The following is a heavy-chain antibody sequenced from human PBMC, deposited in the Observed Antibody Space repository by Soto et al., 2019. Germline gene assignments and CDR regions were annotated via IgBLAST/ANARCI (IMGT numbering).Heavy chain of an antibody. CDR2: ISAYNGNT. CDR3: ARDPAYYGDYGYLQH. CDR1: GYTFTSYG. J-gene: IGHJ1*01. D-gene: IGHD4-17*01. Sequence: ASVKVSCKASGYTFTSYGISWVRQAPGQGLEWMGWISAYNGNTNYAQKLQGRVTMTTDTSTSTAYMELRSLRSDDTAVYYCARDPAYYGDYGYLQHWGQGTLVTVSS. V-gene: IGHV1-18*01.